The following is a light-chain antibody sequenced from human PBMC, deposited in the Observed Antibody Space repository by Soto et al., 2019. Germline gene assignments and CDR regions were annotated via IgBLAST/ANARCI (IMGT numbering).Light chain of an antibody. J-gene: IGKJ1*01. V-gene: IGKV3-20*01. CDR1: QSLTSGY. Sequence: DIVLRQSPGTLSLSPGEEATPSWKVSQSLTSGYLAWYQQKPGQAPRILIYAASSRAPGIPDRFSGSGSGTDFSLTISRLEPEDFALYYCHQYDTSPRTFGQGTKVDI. CDR3: HQYDTSPRT. CDR2: AAS.